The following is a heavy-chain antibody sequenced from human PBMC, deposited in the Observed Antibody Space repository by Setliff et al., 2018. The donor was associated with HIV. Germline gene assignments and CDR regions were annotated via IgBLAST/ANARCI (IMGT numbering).Heavy chain of an antibody. CDR1: GYTFTSYD. D-gene: IGHD6-19*01. V-gene: IGHV1-8*02. CDR2: MTPYSGNT. Sequence: ASVKVSCKASGYTFTSYDINWVRQAAGHGLEWMGWMTPYSGNTGYAQKFQGRLTMTRDTSTSTVHMDLSSLRSEDTAIYYCAKDRVSGWNNWFDPWGQGTLVTVSS. J-gene: IGHJ5*02. CDR3: AKDRVSGWNNWFDP.